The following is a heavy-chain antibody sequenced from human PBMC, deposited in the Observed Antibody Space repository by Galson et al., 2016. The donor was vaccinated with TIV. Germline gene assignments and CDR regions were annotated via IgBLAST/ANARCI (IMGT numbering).Heavy chain of an antibody. CDR1: GGTLNNYG. V-gene: IGHV1-69*05. CDR3: ARVKEWFGSGSYYNVFDY. D-gene: IGHD3-10*01. CDR2: IIPIFGTA. J-gene: IGHJ4*02. Sequence: SVKVSCKASGGTLNNYGISWVRQAPGQGLEWMGGIIPIFGTAKCAQKFQGRVTITRDESTSTAYMELSSLRSEDTAVYYCARVKEWFGSGSYYNVFDYWGQGTLVTVSS.